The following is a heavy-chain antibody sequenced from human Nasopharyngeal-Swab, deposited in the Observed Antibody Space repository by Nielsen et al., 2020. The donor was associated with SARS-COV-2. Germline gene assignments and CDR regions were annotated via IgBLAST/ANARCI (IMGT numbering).Heavy chain of an antibody. CDR1: GFTFSSYG. CDR3: AKGDSSNWSDYYMDV. D-gene: IGHD6-13*01. V-gene: IGHV3-30*18. Sequence: GGSLRLSCAASGFTFSSYGMHWVRQALGKGLEWVAVISYDGSNKYYADSVKGRFTISRDNSKNTLYLQMNSLRAEDTAVYYCAKGDSSNWSDYYMDVWGKGTTVTVSS. CDR2: ISYDGSNK. J-gene: IGHJ6*03.